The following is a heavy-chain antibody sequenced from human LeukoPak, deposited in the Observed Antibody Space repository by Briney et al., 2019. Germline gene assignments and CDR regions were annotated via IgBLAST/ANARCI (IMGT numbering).Heavy chain of an antibody. V-gene: IGHV3-23*01. Sequence: PGGSLSHSCAASGFTLSSYAMSWVRLAPGKGLDWVSTISGSGGSLYYADSVRGRFTISRDNSKNTLYLQMNSLRAEDTAVYYCAKLMGSLDAWLSYRVSFDSWGHATLVTVSS. CDR3: AKLMGSLDAWLSYRVSFDS. D-gene: IGHD3-16*02. CDR2: ISGSGGSL. J-gene: IGHJ4*01. CDR1: GFTLSSYA.